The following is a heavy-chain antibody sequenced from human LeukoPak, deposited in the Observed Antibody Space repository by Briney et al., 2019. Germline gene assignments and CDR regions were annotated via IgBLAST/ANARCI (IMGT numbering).Heavy chain of an antibody. D-gene: IGHD2-2*01. CDR1: GFTFSDYY. J-gene: IGHJ4*02. Sequence: GGSLRLSCAASGFTFSDYYMSWIRQAPGKGLVWVSRINTDGSTITYADSVKGRFTISRDNAKNTLYLQMNSLRAEDTAVYFCARERKSSTSMDYWGQGTLVTVSS. CDR2: INTDGSTI. CDR3: ARERKSSTSMDY. V-gene: IGHV3-74*01.